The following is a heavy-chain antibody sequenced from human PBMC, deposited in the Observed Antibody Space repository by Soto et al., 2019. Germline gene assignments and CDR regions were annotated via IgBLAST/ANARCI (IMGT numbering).Heavy chain of an antibody. CDR2: IIPIFCTA. CDR1: GGTFSSYS. J-gene: IGHJ4*02. V-gene: IGHV1-69*01. CDR3: ARDGGRHSGGIDY. Sequence: QVQLVQSGAEVKKPGSSVKVSCKASGGTFSSYSINWVRQAPGQGLEWMGGIIPIFCTANYAQKVQGRVTISADESTSTAYMELSSLRSEDTAVYYCARDGGRHSGGIDYWGQGTLVTVSS. D-gene: IGHD1-26*01.